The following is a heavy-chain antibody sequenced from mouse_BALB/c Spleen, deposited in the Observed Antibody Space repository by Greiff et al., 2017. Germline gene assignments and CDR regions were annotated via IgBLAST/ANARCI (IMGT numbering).Heavy chain of an antibody. J-gene: IGHJ3*01. CDR3: ATRAYDYDAGFAY. CDR2: ISYSGST. CDR1: GDSITSGY. D-gene: IGHD2-4*01. Sequence: EVQLVESGPSLVKPSQTLSLTCSVTGDSITSGYWNWIRKFPGNKLEYMGYISYSGSTYYNPSLKSRISITRDTSKNQYYLQLNSVTTEDTATYYCATRAYDYDAGFAYWGQGTLVTVSA. V-gene: IGHV3-8*02.